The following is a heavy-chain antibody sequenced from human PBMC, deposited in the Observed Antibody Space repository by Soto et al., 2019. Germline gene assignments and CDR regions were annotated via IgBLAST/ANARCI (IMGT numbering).Heavy chain of an antibody. CDR2: IKQDGTEK. Sequence: PGRSLRLSCAPSPFTLSRDWMSRVRQPPGHGQEWVANIKQDGTEKYYVDSVKGRFTISRDNAKNSLYLQMNSLRAEDTAVYYCARVVTSYGDHDYWGQGTLVTVSS. V-gene: IGHV3-7*01. CDR1: PFTLSRDW. J-gene: IGHJ4*02. CDR3: ARVVTSYGDHDY. D-gene: IGHD4-17*01.